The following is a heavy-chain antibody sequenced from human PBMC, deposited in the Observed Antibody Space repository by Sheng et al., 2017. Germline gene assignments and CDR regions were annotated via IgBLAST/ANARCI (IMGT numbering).Heavy chain of an antibody. CDR2: INHSGRT. CDR3: ARQPSCGISPSCYGTFDY. V-gene: IGHV4-34*01. D-gene: IGHD2-2*01. Sequence: QVQLQQWGAGLLKPSETLSLTCAVYGGSLNGYYWNWIRQPPGKGLEWIGEINHSGRTSYNSSLKSRVTISVDTSKNQFSLKLSSVTAADTAVYYCARQPSCGISPSCYGTFDYWGQGTLVTVSS. J-gene: IGHJ4*02. CDR1: GGSLNGYY.